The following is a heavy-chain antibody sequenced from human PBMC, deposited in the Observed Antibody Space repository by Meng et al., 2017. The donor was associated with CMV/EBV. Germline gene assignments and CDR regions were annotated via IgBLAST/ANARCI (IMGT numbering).Heavy chain of an antibody. CDR2: IIPIFGTA. J-gene: IGHJ4*02. CDR1: GGTFSSYA. V-gene: IGHV1-69*05. Sequence: SVKVSCKASGGTFSSYAISWVRQAPGQGLEWMGGIIPIFGTANYAQKFQGRVTITTDESTSTAYMELSSLRSEDTAVYYCASVRFSGYDSLYFDYWGQGTLVTVSS. CDR3: ASVRFSGYDSLYFDY. D-gene: IGHD5-12*01.